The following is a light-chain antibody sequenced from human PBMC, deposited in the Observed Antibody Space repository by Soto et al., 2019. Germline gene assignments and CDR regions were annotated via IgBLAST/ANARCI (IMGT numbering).Light chain of an antibody. CDR1: QNVLYSSNNKNY. CDR3: QQYYSTPFT. J-gene: IGKJ3*01. Sequence: DIVMTQSPDSLAVSLGERATINCKSSQNVLYSSNNKNYLAWYQQKPGQPPKLLIYWASTRESGVPDRFSGSGSATDFTLTISSLQAEDVAVYYCQQYYSTPFTFGPGTKVDIK. V-gene: IGKV4-1*01. CDR2: WAS.